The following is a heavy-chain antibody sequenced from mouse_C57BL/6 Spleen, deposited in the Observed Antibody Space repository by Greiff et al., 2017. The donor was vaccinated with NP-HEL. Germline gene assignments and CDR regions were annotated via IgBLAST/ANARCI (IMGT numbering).Heavy chain of an antibody. J-gene: IGHJ3*01. CDR2: IRSKSNNYAT. V-gene: IGHV10-1*01. D-gene: IGHD2-4*01. CDR3: VRPHYDYDGFAY. Sequence: DVHLVESGGGLVQPKGSLKLSCAASGFSFNTYAMNWVRQAPGKGLEWVARIRSKSNNYATYYADSVKDRFTISRDDSESMLYLQMNNLKTEDTAMYYCVRPHYDYDGFAYWGQGTLVTVSA. CDR1: GFSFNTYA.